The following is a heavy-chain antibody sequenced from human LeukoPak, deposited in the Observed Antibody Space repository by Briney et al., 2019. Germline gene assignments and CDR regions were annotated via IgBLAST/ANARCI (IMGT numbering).Heavy chain of an antibody. CDR1: GVSISDGYY. CDR2: LFHKGPS. Sequence: PSETLSLTCDVSGVSISDGYYWGWIRQPPGKGLEWIGSLFHKGPSYYNPSLKSRVIITMDTSKNHFCLKFTAVTAADTAVYFWARLWLDNWIDPWGQGALVTVS. D-gene: IGHD2-21*01. J-gene: IGHJ5*02. V-gene: IGHV4-38-2*01. CDR3: ARLWLDNWIDP.